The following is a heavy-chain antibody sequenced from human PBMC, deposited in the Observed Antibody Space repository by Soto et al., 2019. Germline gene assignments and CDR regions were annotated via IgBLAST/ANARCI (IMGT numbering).Heavy chain of an antibody. D-gene: IGHD5-12*01. V-gene: IGHV3-30*03. CDR3: SGYSGYDGDFDP. CDR1: GFTFSSYG. CDR2: ISYDGSNK. Sequence: PGGSLRLSCAASGFTFSSYGMHWVHQAPGKGLEWVAVISYDGSNKYYADSVKGRFTISRDNSKNTLYLQMNSLRAEDTAVYYCSGYSGYDGDFDPWGQGTLVTVSS. J-gene: IGHJ5*02.